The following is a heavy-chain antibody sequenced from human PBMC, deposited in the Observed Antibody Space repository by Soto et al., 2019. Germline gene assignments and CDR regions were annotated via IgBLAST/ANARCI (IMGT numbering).Heavy chain of an antibody. D-gene: IGHD6-13*01. Sequence: QVQLVESGGGVVQPGRSLRLSCAASGFTFSSYGMHWVRQAPGKGLEWVAVIWYDGSNKYYADSVKGRFTISRDNSKNTLYLQMNSLRAEDTAVYYCARDAQQLGNWFDPWGQGTLVTVSS. CDR3: ARDAQQLGNWFDP. CDR2: IWYDGSNK. CDR1: GFTFSSYG. V-gene: IGHV3-33*01. J-gene: IGHJ5*02.